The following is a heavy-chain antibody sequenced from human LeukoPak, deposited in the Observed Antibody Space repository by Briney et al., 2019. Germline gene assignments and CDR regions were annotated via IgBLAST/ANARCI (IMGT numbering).Heavy chain of an antibody. J-gene: IGHJ4*02. V-gene: IGHV3-23*01. Sequence: GGSLRLSCAASGFTFSSYGMSWVRQAPGKGLEWVSAISGSGGSTYYADSVKGRFTISRDNSKNTLYLQMNSLRAEDTAVYYCARHLLNRYSGFDYWGQGTLVTVSS. D-gene: IGHD1-26*01. CDR3: ARHLLNRYSGFDY. CDR1: GFTFSSYG. CDR2: ISGSGGST.